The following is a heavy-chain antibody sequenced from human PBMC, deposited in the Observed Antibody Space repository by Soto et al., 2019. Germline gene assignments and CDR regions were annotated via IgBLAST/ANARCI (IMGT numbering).Heavy chain of an antibody. CDR2: IYPGDSDT. Sequence: GESLKISCKASGYSFTSYWIGWVRQMPGKGLEWMGIIYPGDSDTRYRPSLLGQVTISADKSISTAYLQWSSLKASDTAIYYCARAIEMATIGWFDPWGQGTLVTVSS. CDR1: GYSFTSYW. CDR3: ARAIEMATIGWFDP. J-gene: IGHJ5*02. D-gene: IGHD5-12*01. V-gene: IGHV5-51*01.